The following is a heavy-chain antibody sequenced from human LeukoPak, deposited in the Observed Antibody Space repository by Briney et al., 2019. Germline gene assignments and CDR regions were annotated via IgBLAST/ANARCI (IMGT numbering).Heavy chain of an antibody. CDR2: ISWNSGSI. CDR1: GFTFDDYA. CDR3: AKDST. J-gene: IGHJ4*02. V-gene: IGHV3-9*01. Sequence: GGSLRLSCAASGFTFDDYAMHWVRQAPGKGLEWVSGISWNSGSIGYADSVKGRFTISRGNAKNSLYLQMNSLRAEDTALYYCAKDSTWGQGTLVTVSS.